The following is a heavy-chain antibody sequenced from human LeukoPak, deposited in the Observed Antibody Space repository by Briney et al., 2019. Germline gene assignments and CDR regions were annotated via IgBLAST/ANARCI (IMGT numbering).Heavy chain of an antibody. J-gene: IGHJ5*02. CDR3: ARDLFSDILTGYYGWFDP. CDR1: GGSIRSSSHY. CDR2: IYYSGST. D-gene: IGHD3-9*01. Sequence: SETLSLTCTVSGGSIRSSSHYGVWIRQPPGKGLEWIGYIYYSGSTNYNPSLKSRVTISVDTSKNQFSLKLSSVTAADTAVYYCARDLFSDILTGYYGWFDPWGQGTLVTVSS. V-gene: IGHV4-61*01.